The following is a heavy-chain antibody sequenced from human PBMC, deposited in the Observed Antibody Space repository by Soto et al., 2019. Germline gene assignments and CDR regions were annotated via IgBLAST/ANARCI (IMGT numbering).Heavy chain of an antibody. J-gene: IGHJ4*02. Sequence: QVQLQESGPGLVRPSQTLSLTCTVSGGSITNGDYYWNWIRPHPGKGLEWIGYINYRGTTFYNPSLKSRVFISVETSKNQFSLNLSSVTAADTAVYFCARDAPGEAPDWGQGTLVTVSS. V-gene: IGHV4-31*03. CDR1: GGSITNGDYY. CDR2: INYRGTT. D-gene: IGHD2-2*01. CDR3: ARDAPGEAPD.